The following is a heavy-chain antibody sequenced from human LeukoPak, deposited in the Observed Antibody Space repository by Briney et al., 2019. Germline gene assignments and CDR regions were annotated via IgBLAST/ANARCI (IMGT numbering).Heavy chain of an antibody. Sequence: GGSLRLSCAASGFTVSSNYMSWVRQAPGKGLEWVSVIYSGGRTSYADSVEGRFTISRDNSKYTLYLQMNSLRVEDTAVYYCAKYGGGNAYYFDYWGQGTLVTVSS. J-gene: IGHJ4*02. V-gene: IGHV3-53*01. CDR2: IYSGGRT. CDR3: AKYGGGNAYYFDY. CDR1: GFTVSSNY. D-gene: IGHD4-23*01.